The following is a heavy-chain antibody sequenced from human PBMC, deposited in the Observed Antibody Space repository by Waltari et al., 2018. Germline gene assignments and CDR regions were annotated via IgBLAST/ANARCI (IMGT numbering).Heavy chain of an antibody. CDR3: ARDGARFLATEPPYDAFDI. CDR2: IIPIFGTA. CDR1: GGTFSSYA. Sequence: QVQLVQSGAEVKKPGSSVKVSCKASGGTFSSYAISWVRQAPGQGLEWMGGIIPIFGTANYAQTFQGRVTITADESTSTAYMELSSLRSEDTAVYYCARDGARFLATEPPYDAFDIWGQGTMVTVSS. D-gene: IGHD3-3*01. V-gene: IGHV1-69*01. J-gene: IGHJ3*02.